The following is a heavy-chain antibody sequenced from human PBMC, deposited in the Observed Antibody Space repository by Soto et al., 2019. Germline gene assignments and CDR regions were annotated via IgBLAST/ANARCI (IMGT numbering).Heavy chain of an antibody. D-gene: IGHD3-22*01. CDR2: TTYDGRQT. J-gene: IGHJ6*02. V-gene: IGHV3-30*18. Sequence: VQLMESGGGVVPSGTSLTLSCAASGFSFSDFGLHWVRQAPGKGLEWVAITTYDGRQTFYVDSVKGRFTISRDNSKITLFLQMNSLRAEDTAVYYCAKSMNEVITLNSFGGVDVWGPGTRVTVSS. CDR1: GFSFSDFG. CDR3: AKSMNEVITLNSFGGVDV.